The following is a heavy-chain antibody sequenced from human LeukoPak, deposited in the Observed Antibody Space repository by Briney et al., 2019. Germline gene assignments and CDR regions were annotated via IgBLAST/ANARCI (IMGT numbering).Heavy chain of an antibody. CDR2: IYSGGST. Sequence: GGSLRLSCAASGFTVSSNYMSWVRQAPGKGLEWVSVIYSGGSTYYADSVKGRFTISRDNSKNTLYLQMNSLRAEDTAVYYCASSGSYSYYCYGMDVWGQGTTVTVSS. D-gene: IGHD1-26*01. V-gene: IGHV3-66*01. CDR1: GFTVSSNY. J-gene: IGHJ6*02. CDR3: ASSGSYSYYCYGMDV.